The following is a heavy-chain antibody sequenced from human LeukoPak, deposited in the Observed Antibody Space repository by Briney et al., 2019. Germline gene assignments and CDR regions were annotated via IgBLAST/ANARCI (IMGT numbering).Heavy chain of an antibody. V-gene: IGHV1-8*01. J-gene: IGHJ6*02. CDR3: ARGHVIQLWDPYYYYGMDV. Sequence: ASVKVSCKASGYTFTSYDSNWVRQATGQGLEWMGWMNPNSGNTGYAQKFQGRVTMTRNTSISTAYMELSSLRSEDTAVYYCARGHVIQLWDPYYYYGMDVWGQGTTVTVSS. CDR1: GYTFTSYD. CDR2: MNPNSGNT. D-gene: IGHD5-18*01.